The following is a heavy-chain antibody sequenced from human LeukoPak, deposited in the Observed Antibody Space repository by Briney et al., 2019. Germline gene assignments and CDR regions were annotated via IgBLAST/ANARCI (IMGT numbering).Heavy chain of an antibody. V-gene: IGHV4-34*01. CDR2: ISHSGST. CDR3: ARGVWLVRYFRH. Sequence: SETLSLTCAVYGGSFSGYYWTWIRQSPGKGLEWIGEISHSGSTNYNPSLKSRVTISVDTSKNRFSLKLSSVTAADTAVYYCARGVWLVRYFRHWGQGTLVTVSS. D-gene: IGHD6-19*01. J-gene: IGHJ1*01. CDR1: GGSFSGYY.